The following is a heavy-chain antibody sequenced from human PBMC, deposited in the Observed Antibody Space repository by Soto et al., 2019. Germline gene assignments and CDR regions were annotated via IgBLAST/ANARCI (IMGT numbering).Heavy chain of an antibody. CDR1: GFTFSSYG. Sequence: QVQLVESGGGVVQPGRSLRLSCAAYGFTFSSYGMHWVRQAPGKGLEWVAVISYDGSNKYYADSVKGRFTISRDNSKNTLYLQMNSLRAEDTAVYYCAKDLGDGSWGQGTMVTVSS. J-gene: IGHJ3*01. CDR3: AKDLGDGS. D-gene: IGHD3-3*01. V-gene: IGHV3-30*18. CDR2: ISYDGSNK.